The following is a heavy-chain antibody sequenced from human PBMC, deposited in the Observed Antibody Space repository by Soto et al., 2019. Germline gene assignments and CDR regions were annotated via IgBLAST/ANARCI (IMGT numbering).Heavy chain of an antibody. Sequence: PGGSLRLSCAASGFTFSSCGMPWVRQAPGKGLEWVAVISYDGSNKYYANSVKGRFTISRDNSETRLYLQRKSRRAQYTAVYYCANMVHGKGPAGAGQQLDYGMDVWGQGTTVTVSS. CDR1: GFTFSSCG. J-gene: IGHJ6*02. CDR3: ANMVHGKGPAGAGQQLDYGMDV. V-gene: IGHV3-30*18. D-gene: IGHD6-13*01. CDR2: ISYDGSNK.